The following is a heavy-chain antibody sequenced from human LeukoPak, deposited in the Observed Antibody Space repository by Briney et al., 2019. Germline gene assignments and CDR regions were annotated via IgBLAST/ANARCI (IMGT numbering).Heavy chain of an antibody. Sequence: GGSLRLSCAASGFTFDDYAMHWVRQAPGKGLEWVSLISWDGGSTYYADSVKGRFTISRDNSKNSLYLQMNSLRAEDTALYYCAKDRSIRDLDAFDIWGQGTMVTVSS. CDR3: AKDRSIRDLDAFDI. CDR2: ISWDGGST. CDR1: GFTFDDYA. V-gene: IGHV3-43D*03. J-gene: IGHJ3*02.